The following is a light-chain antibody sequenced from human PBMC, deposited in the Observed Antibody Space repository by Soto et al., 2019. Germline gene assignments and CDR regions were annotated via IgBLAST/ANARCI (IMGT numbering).Light chain of an antibody. V-gene: IGLV2-14*01. CDR3: LSYTSSYTVV. Sequence: QSVLTQPASVSGSPGQPITISCTGSSSDVGTQNYVSWYQQHPDKAPKLMIYEVSDRPSGVSNRFSGSKSGNTASLTISGVQAEDEADYYCLSYTSSYTVVFGGGTKLTVL. J-gene: IGLJ2*01. CDR1: SSDVGTQNY. CDR2: EVS.